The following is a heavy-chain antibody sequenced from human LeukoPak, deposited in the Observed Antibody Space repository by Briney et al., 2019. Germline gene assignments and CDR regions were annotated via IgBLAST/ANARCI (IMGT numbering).Heavy chain of an antibody. J-gene: IGHJ4*02. CDR1: GGSISSSSYY. CDR3: ARVSFRRTWFGADY. Sequence: SETLSLTCTVSGGSISSSSYYWGWIRQPPGTGLEWIGSIYYSGSTYYNPSLKSRVTISVDTSKNQFSLKLSSVTAADTAVYYCARVSFRRTWFGADYWGQGTLVTVSS. D-gene: IGHD3-10*01. CDR2: IYYSGST. V-gene: IGHV4-39*07.